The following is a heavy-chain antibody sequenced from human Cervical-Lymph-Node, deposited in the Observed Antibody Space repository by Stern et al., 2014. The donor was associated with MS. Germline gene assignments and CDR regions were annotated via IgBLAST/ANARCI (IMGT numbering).Heavy chain of an antibody. V-gene: IGHV1-18*01. Sequence: QVQLVQSGVELKKPGASVKVSCKASGYTFTSYGISWVRQAPGQGLEWMGWISAYNGNTTYGQKFQGRVTMTQEHSTSTALLELWSLMSDDAAVYYCSRSGGGYSYQADDDYWGQGTLVTVSS. CDR2: ISAYNGNT. CDR3: SRSGGGYSYQADDDY. CDR1: GYTFTSYG. D-gene: IGHD5-18*01. J-gene: IGHJ4*02.